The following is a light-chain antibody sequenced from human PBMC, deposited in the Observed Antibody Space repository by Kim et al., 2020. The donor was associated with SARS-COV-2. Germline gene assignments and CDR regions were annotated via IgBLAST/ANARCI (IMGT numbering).Light chain of an antibody. CDR2: DAS. J-gene: IGKJ4*01. Sequence: EIVLTQSPATLSLSPGERATLSCRASQSVSRYIAWYQQKPGQAPRLLIYDASNRATGIPARFSGSGSGTDFTLTISSLEPEDFAVYYCHQRSNWPLTFGGETKLEI. V-gene: IGKV3-11*01. CDR3: HQRSNWPLT. CDR1: QSVSRY.